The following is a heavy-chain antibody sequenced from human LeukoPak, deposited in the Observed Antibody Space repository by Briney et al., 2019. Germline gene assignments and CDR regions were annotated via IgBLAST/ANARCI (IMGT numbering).Heavy chain of an antibody. CDR3: ARDGTGLDY. Sequence: PGGSLRLSCAASGFTFSSYAMHWVRQAPGKGLEWVAVISYDGSNKYYADSVKGRFTISRDNSKNTLYLQMNSLRAEDTVVYYCARDGTGLDYWGQGTLVTVSS. CDR1: GFTFSSYA. CDR2: ISYDGSNK. J-gene: IGHJ4*02. V-gene: IGHV3-30*04. D-gene: IGHD6-13*01.